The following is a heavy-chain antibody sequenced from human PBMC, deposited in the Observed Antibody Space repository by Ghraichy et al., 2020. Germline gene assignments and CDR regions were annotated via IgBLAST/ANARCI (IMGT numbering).Heavy chain of an antibody. D-gene: IGHD6-25*01. J-gene: IGHJ3*01. Sequence: LSLTCAASGFSFSSYWMTWVRQAPGKGLEWVANINQDGSDYFCVDSLKGRFTISRDNGKDSLYLQINSLRVEDTAVYYCARGAGITDALDVWGHGTRVSVSS. CDR2: INQDGSDY. V-gene: IGHV3-7*01. CDR1: GFSFSSYW. CDR3: ARGAGITDALDV.